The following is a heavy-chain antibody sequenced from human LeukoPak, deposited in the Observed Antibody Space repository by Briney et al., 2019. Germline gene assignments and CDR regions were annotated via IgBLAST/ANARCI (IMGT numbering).Heavy chain of an antibody. CDR3: ARGQLLYHYGMDV. J-gene: IGHJ6*02. Sequence: GGSLRLSCAASGFTFSSYAMHWVRQAPGKGLEWVAVISYDGSNKYYADSVKGRFTISRDNSKNTLYLQMNSLRAEDTAVYYCARGQLLYHYGMDVWGQGTTVTVSS. V-gene: IGHV3-30*14. CDR2: ISYDGSNK. D-gene: IGHD3-10*01. CDR1: GFTFSSYA.